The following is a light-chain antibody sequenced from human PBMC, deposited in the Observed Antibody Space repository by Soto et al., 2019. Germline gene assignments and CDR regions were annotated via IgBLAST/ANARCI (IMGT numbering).Light chain of an antibody. J-gene: IGKJ1*01. CDR2: DAS. V-gene: IGKV1-12*01. CDR3: QQTDNFPWT. Sequence: DLQMTQSPSSVSPSVGVRVTITFRASQGISNCLAWYQQRPGRAPKLLIYDASTLQSGVPSRFSGGGSGTDFTLTISSLQHEDYAIYFCQQTDNFPWTFGQGTKVEIK. CDR1: QGISNC.